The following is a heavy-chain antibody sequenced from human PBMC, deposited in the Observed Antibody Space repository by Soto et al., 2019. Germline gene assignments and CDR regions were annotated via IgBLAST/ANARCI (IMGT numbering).Heavy chain of an antibody. J-gene: IGHJ4*02. Sequence: GESLKISCTGSGYSFSTYWIAWVRQMPGKGLEWMGIIYPGDSDTRYSPSFQGQVTISADTSTKTAYLQWSSLKASDTAIYYCAGFSDPSSYFCDHWGQGTLVTVS. CDR1: GYSFSTYW. V-gene: IGHV5-51*01. CDR2: IYPGDSDT. CDR3: AGFSDPSSYFCDH. D-gene: IGHD2-21*01.